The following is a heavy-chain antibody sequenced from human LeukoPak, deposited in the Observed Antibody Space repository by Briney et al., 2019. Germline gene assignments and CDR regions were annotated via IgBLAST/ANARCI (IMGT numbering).Heavy chain of an antibody. CDR3: ARLNWNYYYYYGMDV. Sequence: SETLSLTCTVSGGSISSYYWSWIRQPAGKGLEWIGRIYTSGSTNYNPSLKSRVTISVDTSKNQFSLKLSSVTAADTAVYYCARLNWNYYYYYGMDVWGQGTTVTVSS. CDR1: GGSISSYY. CDR2: IYTSGST. V-gene: IGHV4-4*07. J-gene: IGHJ6*02. D-gene: IGHD1-1*01.